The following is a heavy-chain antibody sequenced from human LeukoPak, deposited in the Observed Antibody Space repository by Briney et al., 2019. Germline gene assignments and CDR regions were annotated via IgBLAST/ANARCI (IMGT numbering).Heavy chain of an antibody. D-gene: IGHD6-13*01. CDR2: IYYSGST. V-gene: IGHV4-39*07. CDR3: ARVVKQQLPDY. J-gene: IGHJ4*02. CDR1: GGSISSSSYY. Sequence: SETLSLTRTVSGGSISSSSYYWGWIRQPPGKGLEWIGSIYYSGSTYYNPSLKSRVTISVDTSKNQFSLKLSSVTAADTAVYYCARVVKQQLPDYWGQGTLVTVSS.